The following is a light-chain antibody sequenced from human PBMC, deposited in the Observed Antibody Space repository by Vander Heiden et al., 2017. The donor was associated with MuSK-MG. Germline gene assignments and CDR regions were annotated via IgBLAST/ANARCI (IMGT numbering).Light chain of an antibody. CDR2: DKK. CDR3: SSQDSSGHWL. V-gene: IGLV3-19*01. J-gene: IGLJ2*01. Sequence: SSELTQDPAVSVALGQTVRNTCHGDSLRSYFASWYKQKPGQAPVLVIYDKKNRPSGIPDRFSGSSSGTTASLTITGAQAEDEADYYCSSQDSSGHWLFGGGTKLTVL. CDR1: SLRSYF.